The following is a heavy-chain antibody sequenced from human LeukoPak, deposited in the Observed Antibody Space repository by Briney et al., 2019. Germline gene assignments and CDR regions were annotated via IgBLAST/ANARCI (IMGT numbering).Heavy chain of an antibody. CDR3: ARNSSGSSFDR. V-gene: IGHV4-38-2*02. J-gene: IGHJ4*02. CDR2: IHHSGGRFETGST. Sequence: SSETLSLTCSVSGSSISSGHYWGWIRQPPGKGLEWIASIHHSGGRFETGSTHYSPSLKSRVTISVDTSKNELSLMMTSVTAADTAVYYCARNSSGSSFDRWGQGTLVSVSS. CDR1: GSSISSGHY. D-gene: IGHD1-26*01.